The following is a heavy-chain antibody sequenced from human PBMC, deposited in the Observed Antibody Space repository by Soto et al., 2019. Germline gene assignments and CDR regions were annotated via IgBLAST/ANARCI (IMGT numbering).Heavy chain of an antibody. CDR2: IVVGSGNT. CDR3: AAVELGYCSSTSCYDAFDI. J-gene: IGHJ3*02. CDR1: GFTFTSSA. D-gene: IGHD2-2*01. Sequence: ASVKVSCKASGFTFTSSAMQWVRQARGQRLEWIGWIVVGSGNTNYAQKFQERVTITRDMSTSTAYMELSSLRSKDTAVYYCAAVELGYCSSTSCYDAFDIWGQGTMVTVSS. V-gene: IGHV1-58*02.